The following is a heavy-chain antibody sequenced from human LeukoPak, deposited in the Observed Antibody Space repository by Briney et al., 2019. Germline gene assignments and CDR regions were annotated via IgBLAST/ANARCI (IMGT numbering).Heavy chain of an antibody. CDR2: INPNSGGT. CDR3: ARGGYYDSSGYYPFDNNWFDP. Sequence: ASVKVSCKASGYTFTGYYMHWVRQAPGQGLEWMGRINPNSGGTNYAQKFQGRVTMTRDTSISTAYMELSSVTAADTAVYYCARGGYYDSSGYYPFDNNWFDPWGQGTLVTVSS. V-gene: IGHV1-2*06. CDR1: GYTFTGYY. D-gene: IGHD3-22*01. J-gene: IGHJ5*02.